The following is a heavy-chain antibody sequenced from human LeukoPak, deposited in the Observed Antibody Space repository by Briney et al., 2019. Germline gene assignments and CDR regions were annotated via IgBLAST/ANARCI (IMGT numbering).Heavy chain of an antibody. CDR3: ARGSGSSWYLR. V-gene: IGHV4-34*01. CDR1: GESYSGYY. CDR2: INHSGST. D-gene: IGHD6-13*01. Sequence: SEPLSLTCAVYGESYSGYYWIWIRQPPGKGLEWIGEINHSGSTNYNPSLKSRITISVDTSKIQFSLKLSSVTAADTAVYYCARGSGSSWYLRWGQGTLVSVSS. J-gene: IGHJ4*02.